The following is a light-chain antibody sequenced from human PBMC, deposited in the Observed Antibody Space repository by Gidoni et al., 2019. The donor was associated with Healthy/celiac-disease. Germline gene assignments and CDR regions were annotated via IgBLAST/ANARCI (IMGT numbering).Light chain of an antibody. CDR3: MQALQISWT. V-gene: IGKV2-28*01. Sequence: DIVMTHSPLSLPVTPGEPVSISCRSSHSLLHSNGYNYLDWYLQKPGQSPQLLIYLGSNLASGVPDRFSGSGSGTDFTLKISRVEAEDVGVYYCMQALQISWTFXXXTKVEIK. CDR1: HSLLHSNGYNY. J-gene: IGKJ1*01. CDR2: LGS.